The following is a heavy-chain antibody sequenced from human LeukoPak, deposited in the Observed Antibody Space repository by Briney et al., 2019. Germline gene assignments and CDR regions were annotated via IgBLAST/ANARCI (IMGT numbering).Heavy chain of an antibody. V-gene: IGHV1-69*13. CDR2: IIPIFGTA. D-gene: IGHD3-22*01. CDR1: GGTFSSYA. Sequence: SVKVSCKASGGTFSSYAISWVRQAPGQGLEWMGGIIPIFGTANYAQKFQGRVTITADESTSTAYMELSSLRSEDTALYYCAREIHYDSSGQRSLHAFDIWGQGTMVTVSS. J-gene: IGHJ3*02. CDR3: AREIHYDSSGQRSLHAFDI.